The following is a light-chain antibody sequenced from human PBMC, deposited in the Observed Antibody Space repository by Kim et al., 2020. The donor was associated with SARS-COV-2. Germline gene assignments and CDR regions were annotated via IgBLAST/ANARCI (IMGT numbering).Light chain of an antibody. J-gene: IGLJ3*02. CDR2: EDN. Sequence: NFMLTQPHSVSESPGKTVTISCTRSSGSIASNYVQWYQQRPGSAPTTVIYEDNQRPSGVPDRFSGSIDSSSNSACLTISGLKTEDEADYYCQSYDSSNQKVFGGGTKLTVL. V-gene: IGLV6-57*03. CDR3: QSYDSSNQKV. CDR1: SGSIASNY.